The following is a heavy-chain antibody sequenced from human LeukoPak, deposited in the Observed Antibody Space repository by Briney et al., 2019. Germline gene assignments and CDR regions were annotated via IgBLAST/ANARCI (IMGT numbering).Heavy chain of an antibody. Sequence: SETLSLTCTVSGGSISSYYWNWIRQPAGKGLEWIGRIYTSGSTNYNPSLKSRVSMSVDTSKNQFSLKLSSVTAADTAVYYCARQEYCSGGSCYHFDYWGQGTLVTVSS. CDR3: ARQEYCSGGSCYHFDY. J-gene: IGHJ4*02. CDR1: GGSISSYY. D-gene: IGHD2-15*01. V-gene: IGHV4-4*07. CDR2: IYTSGST.